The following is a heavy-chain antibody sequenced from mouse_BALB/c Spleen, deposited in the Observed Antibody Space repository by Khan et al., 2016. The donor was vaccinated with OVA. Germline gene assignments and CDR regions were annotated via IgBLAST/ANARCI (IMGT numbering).Heavy chain of an antibody. Sequence: EVQLQESGPGLVKPSQSLSLTCTVTGYSITSDYAWNWIRQFPGNKLEWMGYISYSGRPSYNPSLKSRISLTRDTSKNQFFLPLNSVTTEDTATYYCARSVTITTVVATDFDYWGQGTTLTVSS. V-gene: IGHV3-2*02. CDR2: ISYSGRP. CDR3: ARSVTITTVVATDFDY. CDR1: GYSITSDYA. J-gene: IGHJ2*01. D-gene: IGHD1-1*01.